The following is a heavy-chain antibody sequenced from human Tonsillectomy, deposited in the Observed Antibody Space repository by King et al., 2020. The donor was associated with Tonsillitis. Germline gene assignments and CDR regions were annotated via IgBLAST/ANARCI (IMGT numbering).Heavy chain of an antibody. Sequence: VQLVESGGGLVQPGGSLRLSCAASGFTFSSYAMSWVRQAPGKGLEWVSVIYSGGSSTYYVDSVKGRFTISRDNSKNTLYLQMNSLRAEDTAVYYCAKDSRMSGYDYFDYWGQGTLVTVSS. D-gene: IGHD5-12*01. CDR2: IYSGGSST. V-gene: IGHV3-23*03. J-gene: IGHJ4*02. CDR3: AKDSRMSGYDYFDY. CDR1: GFTFSSYA.